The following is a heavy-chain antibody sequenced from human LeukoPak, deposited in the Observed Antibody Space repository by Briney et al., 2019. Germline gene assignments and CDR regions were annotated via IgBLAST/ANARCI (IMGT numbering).Heavy chain of an antibody. CDR3: ARLSSGWYEFDY. D-gene: IGHD6-19*01. CDR1: GGSIKNYY. J-gene: IGHJ4*02. CDR2: IYYSGST. Sequence: SETLSLTCTVSGGSIKNYYWSWIRQPPGKGLEWIGYIYYSGSTDYNPSLKSRVTISVDTSKNQFSLKLSSVTAADTAVYYCARLSSGWYEFDYWGQETLVTVSS. V-gene: IGHV4-59*01.